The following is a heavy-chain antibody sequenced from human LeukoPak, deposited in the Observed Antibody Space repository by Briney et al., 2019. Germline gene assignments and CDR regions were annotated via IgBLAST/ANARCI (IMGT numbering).Heavy chain of an antibody. CDR2: ISKSRNYI. Sequence: GGSLRLSCAASGFTFSSYSMNWVRQAPGQGLEWVACISKSRNYIYYADSVKGRFTISRDDAKSSLYLQMDSLRVEGTALYYCVRDDPGVQQERRLSPFDIWGQGTMVTVSS. CDR1: GFTFSSYS. V-gene: IGHV3-21*04. D-gene: IGHD1-1*01. J-gene: IGHJ3*02. CDR3: VRDDPGVQQERRLSPFDI.